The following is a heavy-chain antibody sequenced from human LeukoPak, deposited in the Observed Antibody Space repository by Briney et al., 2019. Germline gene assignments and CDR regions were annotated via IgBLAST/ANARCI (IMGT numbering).Heavy chain of an antibody. D-gene: IGHD4-17*01. Sequence: SETLSLTCAVSGGSISSGGYYWNWIRQSPGTGLEWIGEINHSGSTNYNPSLKSRVTISLDTSNNQFSLKLSSVTAADTAVYYCARRPTGIDYWGQGTLVTVSS. CDR1: GGSISSGGYY. CDR3: ARRPTGIDY. CDR2: INHSGST. J-gene: IGHJ4*02. V-gene: IGHV4-34*01.